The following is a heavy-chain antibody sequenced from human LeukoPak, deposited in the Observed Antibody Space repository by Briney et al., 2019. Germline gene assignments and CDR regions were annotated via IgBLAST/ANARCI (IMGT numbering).Heavy chain of an antibody. Sequence: ASVKVSCKASGYTFTGYYMHWVRQAPGQGLEWMGWINPNSGGTNYAQKFQGRVTMTRGTSISTAYMELSRLRSDDTAVYYCARDYGWDIVVVPAAIWDGWPDYYFDYWGQGTLVTVSS. V-gene: IGHV1-2*02. CDR1: GYTFTGYY. CDR2: INPNSGGT. CDR3: ARDYGWDIVVVPAAIWDGWPDYYFDY. D-gene: IGHD2-2*02. J-gene: IGHJ4*02.